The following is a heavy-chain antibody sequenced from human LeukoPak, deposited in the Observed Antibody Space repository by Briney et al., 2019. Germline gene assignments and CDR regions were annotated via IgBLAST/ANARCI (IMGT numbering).Heavy chain of an antibody. Sequence: ASVKASCKASGYTFTSYGISWVRQAPGKGLEWMGGFDPEDGETIYAQKFQGRVTMTEDTSTDTAYMELSSLRSEDTAVYYCARNYENWFDPWGQGTLVTVSS. CDR3: ARNYENWFDP. V-gene: IGHV1-24*01. CDR1: GYTFTSYG. J-gene: IGHJ5*02. D-gene: IGHD1-7*01. CDR2: FDPEDGET.